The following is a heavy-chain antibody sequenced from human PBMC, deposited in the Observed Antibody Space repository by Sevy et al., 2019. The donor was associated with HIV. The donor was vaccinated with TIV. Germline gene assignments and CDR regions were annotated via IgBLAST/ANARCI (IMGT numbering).Heavy chain of an antibody. V-gene: IGHV3-23*01. CDR3: AKDLWVGATRQDYFDY. J-gene: IGHJ4*02. CDR2: ISGGGGST. Sequence: GGFLRLSCAASGFTFSSYAMRWVRQAPGKGLEWVSAISGGGGSTYYADSVKGRFTISRDNSKNTLYLQMNSLRAEDTAVYDGAKDLWVGATRQDYFDYWGQGTLVTVSS. D-gene: IGHD1-26*01. CDR1: GFTFSSYA.